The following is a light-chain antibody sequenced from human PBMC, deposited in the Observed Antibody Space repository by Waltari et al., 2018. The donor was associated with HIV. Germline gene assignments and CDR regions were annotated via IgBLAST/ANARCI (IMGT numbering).Light chain of an antibody. CDR2: NDN. Sequence: QSVLTQSPSASGMSGQGVTISCSGSSADIGTTPVNWYQQLPGTAPKLLISNDNHRPSGVPDRFSGSKSGTSASLAISGLQFEDEAGYYCAAWDGGLRGWVFGGGTKLTVL. CDR1: SADIGTTP. CDR3: AAWDGGLRGWV. V-gene: IGLV1-44*01. J-gene: IGLJ3*02.